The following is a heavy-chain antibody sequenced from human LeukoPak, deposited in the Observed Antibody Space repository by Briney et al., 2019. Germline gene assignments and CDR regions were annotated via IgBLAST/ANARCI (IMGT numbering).Heavy chain of an antibody. V-gene: IGHV3-30*04. Sequence: EGSLRLSCTASGFTFNDYAMHWFRQAPGKGLEWVAVLSNDAVNKYFADSVTGRFTISRDNSKNTLYLQMNSLRAEDTAVYFCAGAHRSHDILSGYFDYWGQGILVTVSS. J-gene: IGHJ4*02. CDR1: GFTFNDYA. CDR3: AGAHRSHDILSGYFDY. CDR2: LSNDAVNK. D-gene: IGHD3-9*01.